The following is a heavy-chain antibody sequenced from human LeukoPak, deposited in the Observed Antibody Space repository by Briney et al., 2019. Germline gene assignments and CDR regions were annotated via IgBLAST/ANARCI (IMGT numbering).Heavy chain of an antibody. CDR1: RFTFSSYG. CDR3: ARAREYCSGGSYYSDFCQQ. D-gene: IGHD2-15*01. J-gene: IGHJ1*01. CDR2: IWYDGSNK. V-gene: IGHV3-33*01. Sequence: PGRSLRLPCAASRFTFSSYGMHWLRQAPGKGLEWVAVIWYDGSNKYYADSMKGRFTISRDNSKNTLYLQMNSLRAEDTAVYYCARAREYCSGGSYYSDFCQQWRQGTLVTVSS.